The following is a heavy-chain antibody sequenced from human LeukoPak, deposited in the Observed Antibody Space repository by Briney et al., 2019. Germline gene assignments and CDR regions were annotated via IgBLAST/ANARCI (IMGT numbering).Heavy chain of an antibody. CDR1: GFTFSSYA. Sequence: GGSLRLSCAASGFTFSSYAMSWVRQTPGKGLEWVSAISGSGGSTYYADSVKGRFTISRDNSKNTLYLQMNSLRAEDTAVYYSAKDTIVLVAGLTYYFDYWGQGTLVTVSS. V-gene: IGHV3-23*01. J-gene: IGHJ4*02. CDR3: AKDTIVLVAGLTYYFDY. CDR2: ISGSGGST. D-gene: IGHD6-19*01.